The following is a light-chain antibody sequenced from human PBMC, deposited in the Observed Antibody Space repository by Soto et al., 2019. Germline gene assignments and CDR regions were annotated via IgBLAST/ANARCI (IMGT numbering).Light chain of an antibody. Sequence: QSVLTQPPSVSGAPGKRVTISCTGSSSNIGAGYDVHWYQQLPGTAPKLLIYGNSNRPSGVPDRFSGSKSGTSASLAITGLQAEDEADYYCQYYDSSLSGVVFGGGTKLIVL. CDR3: QYYDSSLSGVV. J-gene: IGLJ2*01. CDR1: SSNIGAGYD. CDR2: GNS. V-gene: IGLV1-40*01.